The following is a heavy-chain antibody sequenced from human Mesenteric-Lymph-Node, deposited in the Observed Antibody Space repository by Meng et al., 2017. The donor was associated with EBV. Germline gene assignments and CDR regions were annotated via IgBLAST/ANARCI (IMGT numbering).Heavy chain of an antibody. CDR2: IFSSGST. J-gene: IGHJ4*02. V-gene: IGHV4-61*03. D-gene: IGHD3-10*01. Sequence: QVRLQESGPGLVKPSETLSLPCPVSGGSVNSGSYYWSWIRQPPGKGLQWIGYIFSSGSTNYNPSFKSRVTISVDMSKNHFSLRLTSVTPADTAVYYCARGYGSGSYRYFDYWGQGTLVTVSS. CDR1: GGSVNSGSYY. CDR3: ARGYGSGSYRYFDY.